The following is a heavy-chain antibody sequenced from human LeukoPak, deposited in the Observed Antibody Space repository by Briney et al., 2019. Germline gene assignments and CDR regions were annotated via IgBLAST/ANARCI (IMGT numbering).Heavy chain of an antibody. V-gene: IGHV3-15*01. J-gene: IGHJ4*02. CDR3: STDRAVSGPFDY. D-gene: IGHD3-3*01. CDR1: GFTFSNIW. Sequence: SGGSLRLSCAASGFTFSNIWMNWVRQAPGKGLDYIGRIKSKTDDMATDYAAPVKGRFSISRDDSKNTLHLQMSSLKTEDTAIYYCSTDRAVSGPFDYWGQGTLVTVSS. CDR2: IKSKTDDMAT.